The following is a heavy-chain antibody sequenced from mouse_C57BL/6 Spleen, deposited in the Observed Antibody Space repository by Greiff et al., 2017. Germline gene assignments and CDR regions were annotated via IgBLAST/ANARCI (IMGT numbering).Heavy chain of an antibody. CDR3: ARQGTYYGSSYGDY. V-gene: IGHV1-82*01. J-gene: IGHJ2*01. D-gene: IGHD1-1*01. Sequence: VQLQQSGPELVKPGASVKISCKASGYAFSSSWMNWVKQRPGKGLEWIGRISPGDGDTNYNGKFKGKATLTADKSSSTAYMQLSSLTSEDSAVYFCARQGTYYGSSYGDYWGQGTTLTVSS. CDR1: GYAFSSSW. CDR2: ISPGDGDT.